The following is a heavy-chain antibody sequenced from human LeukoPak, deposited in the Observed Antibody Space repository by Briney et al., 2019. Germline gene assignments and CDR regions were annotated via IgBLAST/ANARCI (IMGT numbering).Heavy chain of an antibody. D-gene: IGHD4-17*01. J-gene: IGHJ3*02. CDR1: GGTFISYA. Sequence: ASVKVSCKASGGTFISYAINWVRQATGQGLEWMGWMNPNSGNTGYAQKFQGRVTMTRNTSISTAYMELSSLRSEDTAVYYCARGNYGDYGDAFDIWGQGTMVTVSS. CDR2: MNPNSGNT. CDR3: ARGNYGDYGDAFDI. V-gene: IGHV1-8*02.